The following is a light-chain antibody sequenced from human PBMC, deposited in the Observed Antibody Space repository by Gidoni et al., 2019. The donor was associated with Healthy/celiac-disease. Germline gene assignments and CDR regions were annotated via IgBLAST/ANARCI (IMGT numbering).Light chain of an antibody. CDR2: GAS. Sequence: EIVVTQSPGTLSLSPGERATLSCRASQSVSSSYLAWYQQTPGQAPSLLIYGASSRATGTPDRFSGSGSGTDSTLTISRLAPEDSAVYYCQQYGSSPLTFGGGTKVEIK. J-gene: IGKJ4*01. CDR1: QSVSSSY. V-gene: IGKV3-20*01. CDR3: QQYGSSPLT.